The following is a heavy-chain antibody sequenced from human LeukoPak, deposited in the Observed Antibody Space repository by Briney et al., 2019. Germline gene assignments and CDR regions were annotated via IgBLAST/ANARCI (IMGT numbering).Heavy chain of an antibody. CDR1: GYSFTSYW. D-gene: IGHD3-10*01. Sequence: GESLKISCKGSGYSFTSYWIGWVRQMPGKGLEWMGIIYPGDSDTRYSPSFQGQVTISAGKSISTAYLQWSSLKASDTAMYYCARLAYYYGSGSFTSFDPWGQGTLVTVSS. CDR3: ARLAYYYGSGSFTSFDP. J-gene: IGHJ5*02. V-gene: IGHV5-51*01. CDR2: IYPGDSDT.